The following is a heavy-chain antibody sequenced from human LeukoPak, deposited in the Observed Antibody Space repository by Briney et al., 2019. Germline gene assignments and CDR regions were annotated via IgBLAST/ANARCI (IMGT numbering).Heavy chain of an antibody. Sequence: GGSLRFSCAASGFTFSDYHMSWIRQASGKGLEWVSYVSSSGGTISYADSVKGRFSISRDNAKKSLYLQMNSLRAEDTAVYYCARGPVSSSGFFDYWGQGTLVTVSS. V-gene: IGHV3-11*01. CDR2: VSSSGGTI. D-gene: IGHD3-22*01. J-gene: IGHJ4*02. CDR1: GFTFSDYH. CDR3: ARGPVSSSGFFDY.